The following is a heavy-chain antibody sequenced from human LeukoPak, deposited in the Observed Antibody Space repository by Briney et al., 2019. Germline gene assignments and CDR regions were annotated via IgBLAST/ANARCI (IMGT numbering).Heavy chain of an antibody. D-gene: IGHD1-1*01. CDR1: GGSFSGYY. Sequence: PSETLSLTCAVYGGSFSGYYWSWIRQPPGKGLEWIGEINHSGSTNYNPSLKSRVTMSVDTSKNQLSLKLSSVTAADTAVYYCARDLEWFDYWGQGSLVTVSS. CDR2: INHSGST. CDR3: ARDLEWFDY. V-gene: IGHV4-34*01. J-gene: IGHJ4*02.